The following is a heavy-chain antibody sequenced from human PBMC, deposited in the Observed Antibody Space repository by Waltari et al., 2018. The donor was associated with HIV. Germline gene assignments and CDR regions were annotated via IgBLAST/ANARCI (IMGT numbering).Heavy chain of an antibody. CDR3: ARVPDRSGYQRYAMDV. V-gene: IGHV1-69*01. D-gene: IGHD3-22*01. Sequence: QVQLVQSGAEVKKPGSSGKVSCKASGGTVSSSDISWVRQAPGQGLEWMGAIIPLFGEANYAQKFQGRLTITADESTSTAYMELSSLRSEDTAVYYCARVPDRSGYQRYAMDVWGQGTTVTVS. J-gene: IGHJ6*02. CDR2: IIPLFGEA. CDR1: GGTVSSSD.